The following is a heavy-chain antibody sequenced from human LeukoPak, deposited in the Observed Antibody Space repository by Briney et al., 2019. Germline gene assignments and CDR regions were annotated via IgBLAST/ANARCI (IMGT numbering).Heavy chain of an antibody. CDR3: ARVQGYYYHYLDV. Sequence: PSETLSLTCTVSGGSISSYYWSWIRQPPGKGLEWIGYIYYSGSTNYNPSLKSRVTISVDTSKNQFSLKLSSVTAADTAVYYCARVQGYYYHYLDVWGKGTTVTVSS. CDR2: IYYSGST. J-gene: IGHJ6*03. V-gene: IGHV4-59*01. CDR1: GGSISSYY.